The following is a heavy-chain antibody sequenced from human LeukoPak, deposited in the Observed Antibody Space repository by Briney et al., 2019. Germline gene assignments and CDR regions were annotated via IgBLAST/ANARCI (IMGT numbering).Heavy chain of an antibody. Sequence: SGPTLVDPTQTLTLTCTFSGFSLSTSGVGVGWIRQPPGKALEWLALIYRDDDKRHSPSLKSRLTITKDTSKNQVVLTMTNMDPVDTATYYCAHRTGAPGYFNYWGQGTLVTVSS. D-gene: IGHD1-1*01. V-gene: IGHV2-5*02. CDR3: AHRTGAPGYFNY. CDR1: GFSLSTSGVG. CDR2: IYRDDDK. J-gene: IGHJ4*02.